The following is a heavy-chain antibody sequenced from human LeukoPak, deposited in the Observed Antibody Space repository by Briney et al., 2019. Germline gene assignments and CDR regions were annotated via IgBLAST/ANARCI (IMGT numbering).Heavy chain of an antibody. CDR1: GFTFDDYA. CDR2: ISWNSGRI. CDR3: AKDMCSSGCNFDY. V-gene: IGHV3-9*03. D-gene: IGHD6-19*01. J-gene: IGHJ4*02. Sequence: GGSLRLSCVASGFTFDDYAMHWVRQAPGKGLEWVSGISWNSGRIGYADSVKGRFTISRDNVKNSLYLQMNSLRAEDMALYYCAKDMCSSGCNFDYWGQGTLVTVSS.